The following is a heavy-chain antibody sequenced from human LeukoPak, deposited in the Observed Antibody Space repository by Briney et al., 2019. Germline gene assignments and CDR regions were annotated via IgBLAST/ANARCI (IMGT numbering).Heavy chain of an antibody. D-gene: IGHD3-22*01. CDR3: ARRYYYDGLDAFDI. Sequence: PSETLSLTCTVSGYSISSGYYWGWIRQPPGKGLEWIGSIYHSGSTYYNPSLKSRVTISVDTSKNQFSLKLSSVTAADTAVYYCARRYYYDGLDAFDIWGQGTMVTVSS. CDR1: GYSISSGYY. J-gene: IGHJ3*02. V-gene: IGHV4-38-2*02. CDR2: IYHSGST.